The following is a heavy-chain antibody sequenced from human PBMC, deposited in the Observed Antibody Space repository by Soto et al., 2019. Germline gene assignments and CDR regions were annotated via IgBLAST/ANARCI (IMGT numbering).Heavy chain of an antibody. CDR3: AREWVRDY. V-gene: IGHV4-59*01. D-gene: IGHD1-26*01. CDR2: IYHSGRT. Sequence: QVQLQESGPRLVKPSETLSLTCTVSGGSISSYYWSWVRQPPGKGLEWIGHIYHSGRTSYNPSLKSRATLSLDTSKNQFSLKLSSVTAADTAVYYCAREWVRDYWGQGTLVTVSS. J-gene: IGHJ4*02. CDR1: GGSISSYY.